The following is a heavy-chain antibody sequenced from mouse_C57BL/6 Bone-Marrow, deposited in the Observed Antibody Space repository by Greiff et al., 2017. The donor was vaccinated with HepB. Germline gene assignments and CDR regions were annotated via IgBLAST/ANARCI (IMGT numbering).Heavy chain of an antibody. V-gene: IGHV1-42*01. CDR2: INPSTGGT. D-gene: IGHD1-1*01. J-gene: IGHJ2*01. Sequence: EVQLQQSGPELVKPGASVKISCKASGYSFTGYYMNWVKQSPEKSLEWIGEINPSTGGTTYNQKFKAKATLTVDKSSSTAYMQLKSLTSEDSAVYYCARYYGSSYYYWGQGTTLTVSS. CDR1: GYSFTGYY. CDR3: ARYYGSSYYY.